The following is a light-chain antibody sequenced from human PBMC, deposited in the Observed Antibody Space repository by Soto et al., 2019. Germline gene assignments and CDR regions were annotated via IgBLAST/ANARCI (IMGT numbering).Light chain of an antibody. CDR1: ALPKKY. CDR3: QSIAGTGSLYV. CDR2: KDN. Sequence: SYELTQSPAVSVSTGQTDRITCSGDALPKKYVYWYQLRPGQAPLLSVYKDNERPSGIPERFSGSSSGPTATLTISGVQAEDEADYYCQSIAGTGSLYVFGGGTKLTVL. V-gene: IGLV3-25*03. J-gene: IGLJ1*01.